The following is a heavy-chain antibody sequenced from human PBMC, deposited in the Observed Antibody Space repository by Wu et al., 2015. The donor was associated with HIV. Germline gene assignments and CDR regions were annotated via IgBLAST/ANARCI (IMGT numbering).Heavy chain of an antibody. Sequence: QVQLVQSGAEVKKPGSSVKVSCKASGGTFRRYYISWVRQAPGQGLEWMGGINPVFGAADYAQTFRSRVTITADESTSTAYMELTGLRSDDTAVYYCARVTYVRRGWGQGTLVTVSS. J-gene: IGHJ4*02. V-gene: IGHV1-69*12. CDR1: GGTFRRYY. CDR3: ARVTYVRRG. CDR2: INPVFGAA. D-gene: IGHD3-10*02.